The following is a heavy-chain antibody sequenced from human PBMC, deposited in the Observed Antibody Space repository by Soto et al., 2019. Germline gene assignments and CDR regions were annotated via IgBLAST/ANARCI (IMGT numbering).Heavy chain of an antibody. CDR3: ASQQLVHYYYGMDV. CDR2: IYYSGST. D-gene: IGHD6-13*01. Sequence: PSETLSLTCTVSGGSISSGGYYWGWIRQPPGKGLEWIGSIYYSGSTYYNPSLKSRVTISVDTSKNQFSLKLSSVTAADTAVYYCASQQLVHYYYGMDVWGQGTTVTVSS. V-gene: IGHV4-39*01. J-gene: IGHJ6*02. CDR1: GGSISSGGYY.